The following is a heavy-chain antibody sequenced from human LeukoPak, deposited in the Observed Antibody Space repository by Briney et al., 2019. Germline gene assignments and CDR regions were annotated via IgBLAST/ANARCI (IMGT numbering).Heavy chain of an antibody. D-gene: IGHD5-18*01. CDR3: ARARGNTYGYFEY. CDR1: GLTLSSYW. V-gene: IGHV3-74*01. J-gene: IGHJ4*02. Sequence: PGGSLRLSCAASGLTLSSYWMHWVRQAQGKGLVWVSRIYGDASSTSYADSVKGRFTISRDNAKSTLYLQMNSLRVEDTAVYYCARARGNTYGYFEYWGQGTLVTVSS. CDR2: IYGDASST.